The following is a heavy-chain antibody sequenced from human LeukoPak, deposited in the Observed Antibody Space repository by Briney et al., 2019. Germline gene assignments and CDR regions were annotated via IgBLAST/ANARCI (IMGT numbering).Heavy chain of an antibody. J-gene: IGHJ4*02. CDR3: VRGDYRDY. V-gene: IGHV3-21*01. Sequence: PGGSLRLSCAASGFTFSTSIMNWVRQAPGKGLEWVSSIGSTSRDKYFVGSVRGRFTISRDNAKNSLYLEMNSLRADDTAVYYCVRGDYRDYWGQGTLVTVSS. D-gene: IGHD5-12*01. CDR1: GFTFSTSI. CDR2: IGSTSRDK.